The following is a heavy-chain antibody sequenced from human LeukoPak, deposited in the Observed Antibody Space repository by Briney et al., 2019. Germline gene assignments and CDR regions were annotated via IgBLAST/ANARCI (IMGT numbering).Heavy chain of an antibody. CDR3: ARRTMYRSLGDY. V-gene: IGHV4-61*02. CDR2: IYTSGST. CDR1: GGSINSGNDY. J-gene: IGHJ4*02. Sequence: NPSQTLSLTCTVSGGSINSGNDYWSWIRQPAGKELEWIGRIYTSGSTNYNPSLKSRVTISVDTSKNQFSLKLSTVTAADTAVYYCARRTMYRSLGDYWGQGTLVTVSS. D-gene: IGHD1-14*01.